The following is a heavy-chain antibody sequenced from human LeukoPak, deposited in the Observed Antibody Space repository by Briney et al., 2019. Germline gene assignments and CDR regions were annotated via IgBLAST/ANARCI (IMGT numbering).Heavy chain of an antibody. Sequence: PSETLSLTCTVSGDSISSTRYYWGWIRQPPGKGLEWIANIYYSGSTYYNPSLKSRVTISVDTSKNQFSLKLSSVTAADTAVYYCARTIGYRRQSSFDYWGQGTLVTVSS. CDR1: GDSISSTRYY. V-gene: IGHV4-39*01. J-gene: IGHJ4*02. D-gene: IGHD5-18*01. CDR2: IYYSGST. CDR3: ARTIGYRRQSSFDY.